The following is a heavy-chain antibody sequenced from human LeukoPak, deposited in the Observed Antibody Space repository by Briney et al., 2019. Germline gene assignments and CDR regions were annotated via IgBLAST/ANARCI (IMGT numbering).Heavy chain of an antibody. D-gene: IGHD2-15*01. CDR1: GGSFSGYY. J-gene: IGHJ4*02. CDR2: INHSGSI. V-gene: IGHV4-34*01. Sequence: SETLSLTCAVYGGSFSGYYWSWIRQPPGKGLEWIGEINHSGSINYNPSLKSRVTISVDTSQNQFSLRLSSVTAADTAVYYCASSCSGGSCSAPTRLDYWGQGTLVTVSS. CDR3: ASSCSGGSCSAPTRLDY.